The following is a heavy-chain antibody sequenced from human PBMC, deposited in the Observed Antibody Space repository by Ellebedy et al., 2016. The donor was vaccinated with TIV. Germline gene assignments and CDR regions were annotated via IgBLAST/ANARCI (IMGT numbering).Heavy chain of an antibody. CDR2: INQDGSDK. V-gene: IGHV3-7*01. D-gene: IGHD4-17*01. J-gene: IGHJ3*01. Sequence: GESLKISCVASGFSFSSYWMSWVRQPPGKGLEWVANINQDGSDKYYVDSVKGRFTISRDNAKNSLYLQMNSLRDEDTSVYYCATDGSYGDYRSPAHAFVFWGQGTMVTVSS. CDR1: GFSFSSYW. CDR3: ATDGSYGDYRSPAHAFVF.